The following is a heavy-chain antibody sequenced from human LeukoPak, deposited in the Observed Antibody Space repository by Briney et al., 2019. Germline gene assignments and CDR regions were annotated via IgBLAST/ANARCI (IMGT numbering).Heavy chain of an antibody. CDR1: GITFDDYA. Sequence: PGGSLRLSCAASGITFDDYAMHWVRQAPGKGLEWVSGISWNSGSIGYADSVKGRFTISRDNAKNSLYLQMNSLRAEDTALYYCARDKGSTSFHYYYYMDVWAKGPRSPSP. J-gene: IGHJ6*03. CDR2: ISWNSGSI. D-gene: IGHD2-2*01. CDR3: ARDKGSTSFHYYYYMDV. V-gene: IGHV3-9*01.